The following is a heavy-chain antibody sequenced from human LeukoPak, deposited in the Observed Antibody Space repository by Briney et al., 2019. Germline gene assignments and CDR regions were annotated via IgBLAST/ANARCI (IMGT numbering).Heavy chain of an antibody. Sequence: RAGGSLRLSCAASGFTFSSYAMSWVRQAPGKGLEWVSAISGSGGSTYYADSVKGRFTISRDNSKNTLYLQMNSLRAEDTAVYYCAKEGGSYNWNDGGSLDYWGQGTLVTVSS. CDR3: AKEGGSYNWNDGGSLDY. V-gene: IGHV3-23*01. CDR2: ISGSGGST. J-gene: IGHJ4*02. CDR1: GFTFSSYA. D-gene: IGHD1-1*01.